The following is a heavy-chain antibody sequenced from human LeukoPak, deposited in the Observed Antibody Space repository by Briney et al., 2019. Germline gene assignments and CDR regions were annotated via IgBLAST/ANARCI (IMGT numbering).Heavy chain of an antibody. CDR2: IYYSGST. V-gene: IGHV4-59*01. J-gene: IGHJ3*02. D-gene: IGHD2-21*02. CDR3: ARASYCGGDCYSPAFDI. Sequence: SETLSLTCTVSGGSISSYYWSWIRQPPGKGLEWIGYIYYSGSTNYNPSLKSRVTISVDTSKNQFSLKLSSVTAADTAVYYCARASYCGGDCYSPAFDIWGQGTMGTVSS. CDR1: GGSISSYY.